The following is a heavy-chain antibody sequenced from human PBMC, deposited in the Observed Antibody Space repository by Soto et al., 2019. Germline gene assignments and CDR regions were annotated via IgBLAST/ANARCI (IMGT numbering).Heavy chain of an antibody. CDR2: IYYSGST. CDR1: GGSISSYY. Sequence: QVQLQESDPGLVKPSETLSLTCTVSGGSISSYYWSWIRQPPGKGLEWIGYIYYSGSTNYNPSLKSRVTISVDTSKNQFSLKLSSVTAADTAVYYCARYIAVAGFDYWGQGTLVTVSS. CDR3: ARYIAVAGFDY. D-gene: IGHD6-19*01. V-gene: IGHV4-59*01. J-gene: IGHJ4*02.